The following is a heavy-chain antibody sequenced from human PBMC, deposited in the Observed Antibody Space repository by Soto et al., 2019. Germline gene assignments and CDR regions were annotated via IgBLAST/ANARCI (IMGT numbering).Heavy chain of an antibody. J-gene: IGHJ6*02. V-gene: IGHV4-31*03. D-gene: IGHD4-4*01. Sequence: QVQLQESGPGLVKPSQTLSLTCTVSGGSISSGGYYWSWIRQHPGKGLEWIGYIYYSGSTYYNPSLKSRVTISVDTSKNQFSLKLSSVTAADTAVYYCARDKTTVTSYYYYGMDVWGQGTTVTVSS. CDR2: IYYSGST. CDR1: GGSISSGGYY. CDR3: ARDKTTVTSYYYYGMDV.